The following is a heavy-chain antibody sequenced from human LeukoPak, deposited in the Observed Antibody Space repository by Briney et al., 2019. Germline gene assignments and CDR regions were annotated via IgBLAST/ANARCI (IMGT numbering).Heavy chain of an antibody. CDR3: VRGTPLRRMGWFDP. CDR2: ISSSGRIV. D-gene: IGHD2-15*01. J-gene: IGHJ5*02. CDR1: GFSFSSSE. Sequence: GGSLRLSCAVSGFSFSSSEMNWVRQAPGKGLEWVSYISSSGRIVFYADSVKGRFTISRDDAKNSLYLQMNNLGDEDTAFYYCVRGTPLRRMGWFDPWGQGTLVTVSS. V-gene: IGHV3-48*03.